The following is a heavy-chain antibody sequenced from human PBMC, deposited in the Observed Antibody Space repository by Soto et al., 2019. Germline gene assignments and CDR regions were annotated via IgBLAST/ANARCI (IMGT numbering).Heavy chain of an antibody. CDR1: GYSFINYW. V-gene: IGHV5-51*01. CDR3: ARPHLNNVDS. CDR2: INPGNSET. D-gene: IGHD1-20*01. Sequence: GESLKISCQASGYSFINYWIGWVRQMPGKGLEWMAIINPGNSETRYSPSFQGQVTVSADKSVSTVYLQWSSLKASDTAMYFCARPHLNNVDSWGQGTPVTVSS. J-gene: IGHJ4*02.